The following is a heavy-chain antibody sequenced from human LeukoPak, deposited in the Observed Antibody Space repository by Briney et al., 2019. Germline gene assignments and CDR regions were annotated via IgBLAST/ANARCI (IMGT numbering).Heavy chain of an antibody. CDR2: INHSGST. CDR1: GGSFSGYY. J-gene: IGHJ6*02. V-gene: IGHV4-34*01. D-gene: IGHD2-2*01. CDR3: ARQYCSSTSCSPSLDV. Sequence: SETLSLTCTVYGGSFSGYYWSWIRQPPGKGLEWIGEINHSGSTNYNPSLKSRVTISVDTSRNQFSLKLSSVTAADTAVYYCARQYCSSTSCSPSLDVWGQGTTVTVSS.